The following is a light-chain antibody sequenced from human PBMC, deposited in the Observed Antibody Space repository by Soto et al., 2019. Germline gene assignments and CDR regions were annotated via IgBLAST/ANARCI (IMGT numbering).Light chain of an antibody. CDR2: GAS. Sequence: EIVLTQSPGTLSLSPGERATLSCRASQSVSSSFLAWYQQKPGQAPRLLIYGASNRATGIPDRFSGSGSGTDFTLTISRLEPEDFAVYYCQQYATSPWAFGQGTKVDI. V-gene: IGKV3-20*01. CDR1: QSVSSSF. J-gene: IGKJ1*01. CDR3: QQYATSPWA.